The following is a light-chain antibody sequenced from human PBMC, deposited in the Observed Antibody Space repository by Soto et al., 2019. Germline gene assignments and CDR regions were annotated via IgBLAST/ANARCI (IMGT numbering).Light chain of an antibody. CDR2: DDS. V-gene: IGLV3-21*02. CDR1: SIGSKS. CDR3: QVWIGTSDHPGV. J-gene: IGLJ1*01. Sequence: SYELTQPPSVSVAPGQTARITCEGDSIGSKSVHWYQQRPGQAPGLVVYDDSGRPSGIPKRFSGSNSGNPASLTLSRVEAGDEADYYCQVWIGTSDHPGVFVPGTKV.